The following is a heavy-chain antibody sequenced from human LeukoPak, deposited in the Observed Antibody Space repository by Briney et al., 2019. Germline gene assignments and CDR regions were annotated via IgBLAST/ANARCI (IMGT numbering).Heavy chain of an antibody. V-gene: IGHV3-23*01. D-gene: IGHD3-22*01. CDR2: ISGSGDNT. Sequence: GGSLRLSCAASGFTFSSYAMSWVRQGPGKGLEWVSGISGSGDNTYYADSVKGRFTISRDNSKNTLYVQVNSLGTEDTAAYYCAKGSYYDSSGSFYFDYWGQGTLVTVSS. CDR3: AKGSYYDSSGSFYFDY. CDR1: GFTFSSYA. J-gene: IGHJ4*02.